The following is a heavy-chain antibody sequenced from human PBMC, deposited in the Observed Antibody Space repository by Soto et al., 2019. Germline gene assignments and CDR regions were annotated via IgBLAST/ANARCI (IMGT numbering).Heavy chain of an antibody. J-gene: IGHJ4*02. CDR2: ISPAYDRT. CDR1: GDAFKSYA. CDR3: ARDPTNDCGDDTFDY. D-gene: IGHD4-17*01. V-gene: IGHV1-69*06. Sequence: QVLLLQSGSEVKKPGSSVKVSCKASGDAFKSYAIHWVRQAPGQGLEYMGRISPAYDRTKYAQKFQCRLTVTADMYTSTVYMELSSLISEDTAVYYCARDPTNDCGDDTFDYWGQGTKVIVSA.